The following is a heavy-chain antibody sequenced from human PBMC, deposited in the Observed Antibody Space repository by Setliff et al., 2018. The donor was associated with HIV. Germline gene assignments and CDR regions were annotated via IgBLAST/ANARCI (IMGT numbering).Heavy chain of an antibody. CDR3: ARDGGMGVYHMDV. CDR2: ISYTSRTI. V-gene: IGHV3-48*01. Sequence: GGSLRLSCAASVFAFKIHNMNWVRQAPGKGLEWLSYISYTSRTIYYADSVKGRFTISRDNNKNSLYLQMDSLRAEDTAVYYCARDGGMGVYHMDVWGKGTTVTVSS. J-gene: IGHJ6*03. D-gene: IGHD2-8*02. CDR1: VFAFKIHN.